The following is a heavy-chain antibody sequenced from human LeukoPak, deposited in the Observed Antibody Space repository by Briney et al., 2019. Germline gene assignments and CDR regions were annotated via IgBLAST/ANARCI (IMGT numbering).Heavy chain of an antibody. D-gene: IGHD3-22*01. V-gene: IGHV1-18*04. CDR2: ISAYNGNT. J-gene: IGHJ5*02. CDR1: GYTFTGYY. CDR3: AREIGAHPDEKYYYDSSGEGWFDP. Sequence: ASVKVSCKASGYTFTGYYMHWVRQAPGQGLEWMGWISAYNGNTNYAQKLQGRVTMTTDTSTSTAYMELRSLRSDDTAVYYCAREIGAHPDEKYYYDSSGEGWFDPWGQGTLVTVSS.